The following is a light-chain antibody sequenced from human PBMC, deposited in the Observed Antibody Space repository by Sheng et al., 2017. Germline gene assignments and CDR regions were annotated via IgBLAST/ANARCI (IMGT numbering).Light chain of an antibody. V-gene: IGLV3-1*01. CDR2: NDN. CDR1: KLGDKY. J-gene: IGLJ1*01. Sequence: SYELTQPPSVSVSPGQTASITCSGDKLGDKYACWYQQKPGQSPVLVIYNDNQRPSGVPDRFSGSKSGTSASLAISGLRSEDEADYYCAGWDAGLSGYVFGAGTKVTVL. CDR3: AGWDAGLSGYV.